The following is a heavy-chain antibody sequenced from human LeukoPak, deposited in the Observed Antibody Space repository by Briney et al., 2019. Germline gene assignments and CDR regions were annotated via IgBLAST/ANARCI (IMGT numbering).Heavy chain of an antibody. CDR2: FSRGSSYL. J-gene: IGHJ4*02. CDR3: ARDVYDRSGYYLFYFDY. Sequence: GGSRRLSCETFGFSFRDYSMNWVRQAPGKGLEWVASFSRGSSYLYYADSVKGRFTISRDNAKNSLYLHMNSLRAEDTAVYYCARDVYDRSGYYLFYFDYWGQGILVTVSS. CDR1: GFSFRDYS. D-gene: IGHD3-22*01. V-gene: IGHV3-21*01.